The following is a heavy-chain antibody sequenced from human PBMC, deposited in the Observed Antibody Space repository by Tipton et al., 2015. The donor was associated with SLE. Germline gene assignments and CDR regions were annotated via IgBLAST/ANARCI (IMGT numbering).Heavy chain of an antibody. CDR2: IWYDGSNK. Sequence: RSLRLSCAASGFTFDDYATHWVRQAPGKGLEWVSGIWYDGSNKYYADSVKGRFTISRDNSKNTLYLQMNSLRAEDTAVYYCARDGTSSSSSFDYWGQGTTVTVSS. CDR3: ARDGTSSSSSFDY. CDR1: GFTFDDYA. D-gene: IGHD6-13*01. V-gene: IGHV3-33*08. J-gene: IGHJ4*03.